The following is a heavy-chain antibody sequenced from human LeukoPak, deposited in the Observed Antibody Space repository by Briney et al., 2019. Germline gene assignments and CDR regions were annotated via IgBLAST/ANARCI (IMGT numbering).Heavy chain of an antibody. Sequence: PSETLSLTCTVSGGFVSSGSYYWSWIRQPPGKGLEWIGYNYYHGRTNYNPSLKSRVTISIDTSKNQFSLRLTSVTAADTAVYYCARDHGGNWFDPWGQGTLVTVSS. D-gene: IGHD3-10*01. CDR1: GGFVSSGSYY. CDR3: ARDHGGNWFDP. V-gene: IGHV4-61*01. J-gene: IGHJ5*02. CDR2: NYYHGRT.